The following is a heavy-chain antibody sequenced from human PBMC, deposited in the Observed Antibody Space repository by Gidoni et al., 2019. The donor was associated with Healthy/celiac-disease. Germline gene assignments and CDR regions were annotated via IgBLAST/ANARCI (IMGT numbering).Heavy chain of an antibody. J-gene: IGHJ3*02. V-gene: IGHV3-13*05. CDR2: IGTAGDP. Sequence: EVQLVESGGGLVQPGGSLRLSCAASGFTFSRYDMHWVRQATGKGLEWVSAIGTAGDPYYPGSVKGRFTISRENAKNSLYLQMNSLRAGDTAVYYCARAISSIAAAGTGAFDIWGQGTMVTVSS. CDR1: GFTFSRYD. CDR3: ARAISSIAAAGTGAFDI. D-gene: IGHD6-13*01.